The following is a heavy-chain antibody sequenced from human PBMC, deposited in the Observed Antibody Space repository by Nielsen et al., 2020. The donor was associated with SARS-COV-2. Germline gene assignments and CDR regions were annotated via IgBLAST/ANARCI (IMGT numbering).Heavy chain of an antibody. CDR1: GGSISSSSYF. D-gene: IGHD4-17*01. J-gene: IGHJ4*02. V-gene: IGHV4-39*07. CDR2: IYYSGST. Sequence: SETLSLTCTVSGGSISSSSYFWGWIRQPPGKGLEWIGSIYYSGSTYYNPSLKSRVTMSADTSKNQFSLKLSFVTAADTAVYYCARVQYMATVTTYFDYWGQGTLVTVSS. CDR3: ARVQYMATVTTYFDY.